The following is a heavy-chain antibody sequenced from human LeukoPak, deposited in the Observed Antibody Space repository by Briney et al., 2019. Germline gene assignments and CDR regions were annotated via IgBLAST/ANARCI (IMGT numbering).Heavy chain of an antibody. CDR1: GFTFSSYS. D-gene: IGHD1-26*01. J-gene: IGHJ4*02. CDR3: ARGDSGSYKYYFDY. V-gene: IGHV3-48*02. Sequence: GGSLRLSCAASGFTFSSYSMNWVRQAPGKGLEWVSYISSSSSTIYYADSVKGRFTISRDNAKNSLYLQMNSLRDEDTAVYYCARGDSGSYKYYFDYWGQGTLVTVSS. CDR2: ISSSSSTI.